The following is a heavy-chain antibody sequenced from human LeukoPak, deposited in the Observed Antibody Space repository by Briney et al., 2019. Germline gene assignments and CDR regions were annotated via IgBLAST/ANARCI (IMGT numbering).Heavy chain of an antibody. V-gene: IGHV4-4*07. CDR1: GGSISSYY. Sequence: SETLSLTCTVSGGSISSYYWSWIRQPAGKGQEWIGRIYTSGSTNYNASLKSRVSMSVDTSKNQFSLKLSSVTVADTAVFYCARENSGSYREFDYWGQGTLVTVSS. D-gene: IGHD1-26*01. CDR3: ARENSGSYREFDY. CDR2: IYTSGST. J-gene: IGHJ4*02.